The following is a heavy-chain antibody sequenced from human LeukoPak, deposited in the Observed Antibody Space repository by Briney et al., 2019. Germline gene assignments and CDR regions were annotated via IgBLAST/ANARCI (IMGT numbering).Heavy chain of an antibody. CDR2: IKPSGGST. Sequence: ASVKVSCKASGYTFTSYYMHWVRQAPGQGLEWMGVIKPSGGSTIYAQNFQGRVTMTRDTSTSTVYMELSSLRSEDTAVYYCARSRTKAGTWGGYLDHWGQGTLVSVSS. J-gene: IGHJ4*02. V-gene: IGHV1-46*01. CDR3: ARSRTKAGTWGGYLDH. D-gene: IGHD3-10*01. CDR1: GYTFTSYY.